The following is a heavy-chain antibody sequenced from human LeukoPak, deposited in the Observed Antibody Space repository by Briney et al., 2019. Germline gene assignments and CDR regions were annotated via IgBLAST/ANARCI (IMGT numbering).Heavy chain of an antibody. J-gene: IGHJ5*02. Sequence: GGSLRLSCAASGFTFSSYWMHWVRQAPGMGLVWVSRIDTDGSSTTYADSVKGRFTISRDNAKNTLYLQMNSLRVEDTAVYYCARDRPHNWFDPWGQGTLVTVSS. CDR2: IDTDGSST. CDR3: ARDRPHNWFDP. V-gene: IGHV3-74*01. CDR1: GFTFSSYW.